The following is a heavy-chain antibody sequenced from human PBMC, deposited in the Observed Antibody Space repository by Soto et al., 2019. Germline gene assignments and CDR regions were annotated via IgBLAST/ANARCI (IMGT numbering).Heavy chain of an antibody. D-gene: IGHD3-22*01. Sequence: KTSETLSLTCTVSGGSISSGGYYWSWIRQHPGKGLEWIGYIYYSGSTYYNPSLKSRVTISVDTSKNQFSLKLSSVTAADTAVYYCATQKAHYYDSSGYLPDYWGQGTLVTVSS. CDR3: ATQKAHYYDSSGYLPDY. J-gene: IGHJ4*02. CDR2: IYYSGST. CDR1: GGSISSGGYY. V-gene: IGHV4-31*03.